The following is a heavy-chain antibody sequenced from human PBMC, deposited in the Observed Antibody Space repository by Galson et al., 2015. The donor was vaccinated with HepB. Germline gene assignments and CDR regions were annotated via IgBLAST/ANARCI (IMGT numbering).Heavy chain of an antibody. CDR3: AHVLTIVGATYDAFDI. V-gene: IGHV2-5*01. CDR1: GFSLSTSGVG. J-gene: IGHJ3*02. Sequence: PALVKPTQTLTLTCTFSGFSLSTSGVGVGWIRQPPGKALEWLALIYWNDDKRYSPSLKSRLTITKDTSKNQVVLTMTNMDPVDTATYYCAHVLTIVGATYDAFDIWGQGTMVTVSS. D-gene: IGHD1-26*01. CDR2: IYWNDDK.